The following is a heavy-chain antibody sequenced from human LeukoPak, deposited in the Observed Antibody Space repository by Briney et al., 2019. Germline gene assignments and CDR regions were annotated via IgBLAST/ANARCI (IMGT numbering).Heavy chain of an antibody. V-gene: IGHV4-39*02. D-gene: IGHD5-18*01. CDR3: AREIYSYGYSSDY. CDR2: IYYSGST. Sequence: PSETLSLTCTVSGGSISNYYWGWIRQPPGKGLEWIGSIYYSGSTYYNPSLKSRVTISVDTSKNQFSLKLSSVTAADTAVYYCAREIYSYGYSSDYWGQGTLVTVSS. CDR1: GGSISNYY. J-gene: IGHJ4*02.